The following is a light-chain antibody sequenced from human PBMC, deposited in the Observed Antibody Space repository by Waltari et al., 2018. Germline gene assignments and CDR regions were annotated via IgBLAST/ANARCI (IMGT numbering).Light chain of an antibody. CDR2: DVN. J-gene: IGLJ1*01. CDR3: SSYTTSSTYV. V-gene: IGLV2-14*03. Sequence: QSALTQPASVSGSPGQSITISCTGTSSDVGGSNFVSWYQQHQGKVPKLIIYDVNNRPSGVSNRFSGSKSGNTASLTISGLQAEDEADYYCSSYTTSSTYVFGTGTKVTVL. CDR1: SSDVGGSNF.